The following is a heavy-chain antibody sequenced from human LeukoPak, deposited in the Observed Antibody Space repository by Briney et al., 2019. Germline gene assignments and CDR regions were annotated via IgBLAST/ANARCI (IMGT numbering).Heavy chain of an antibody. J-gene: IGHJ4*02. CDR1: GGVINSYD. Sequence: KSSETMCLTCTVSGGVINSYDWCWIRHPPWKGLEWIACMYYSGSTNYNPSLKSRVSISVGTSKKQFSLKLSSVTAADTAVYYCARGPIPSTTEGYSYGNYFDYWGQGTLVTVSS. D-gene: IGHD5-18*01. V-gene: IGHV4-59*01. CDR3: ARGPIPSTTEGYSYGNYFDY. CDR2: MYYSGST.